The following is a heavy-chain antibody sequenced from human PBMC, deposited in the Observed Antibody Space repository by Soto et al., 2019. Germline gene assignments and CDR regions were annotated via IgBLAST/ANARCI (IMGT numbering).Heavy chain of an antibody. V-gene: IGHV1-69*13. Sequence: SVKVSCKASGGTFSSYAISWVRQAPGQGLEWMGGIIPIFGTANYAQKFQGRVTITADESTSTAYMELSSLRSEDTAVYYCARDPYQSSWYSIRPLYYYYGMGVWGQGTTVTVSS. CDR3: ARDPYQSSWYSIRPLYYYYGMGV. CDR1: GGTFSSYA. J-gene: IGHJ6*02. D-gene: IGHD6-13*01. CDR2: IIPIFGTA.